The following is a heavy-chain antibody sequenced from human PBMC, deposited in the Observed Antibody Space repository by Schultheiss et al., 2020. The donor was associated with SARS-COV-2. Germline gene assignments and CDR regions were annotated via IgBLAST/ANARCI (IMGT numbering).Heavy chain of an antibody. CDR1: GGSITSGGFY. V-gene: IGHV4-31*03. CDR3: ARVSGRREPGYYYYYGMDV. J-gene: IGHJ6*02. D-gene: IGHD1-14*01. Sequence: SETLSLTCTVSGGSITSGGFYWSWLRQHPGKGLEWIGNIYHSGSTYSNPSLKSRVSLSVDTSKNQFSLKLTSVAAADTAVYYCARVSGRREPGYYYYYGMDVWGQGTTVTVSS. CDR2: IYHSGST.